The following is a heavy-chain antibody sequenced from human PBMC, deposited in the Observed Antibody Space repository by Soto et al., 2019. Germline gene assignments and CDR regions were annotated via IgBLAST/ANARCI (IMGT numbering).Heavy chain of an antibody. D-gene: IGHD3-10*02. CDR2: ISYDGSNK. Sequence: QVQLVEYGGGVVQPGRSLRLSCAASGFTFSSYGMHWVRQSPGKGLEWVAVISYDGSNKYYADSVKGRFTISRDNYKNKLYLQMNSLRDEDTAVYYCAKGGAAVVTMIGRLDYWGQGTLVNVSS. V-gene: IGHV3-30*18. J-gene: IGHJ4*02. CDR1: GFTFSSYG. CDR3: AKGGAAVVTMIGRLDY.